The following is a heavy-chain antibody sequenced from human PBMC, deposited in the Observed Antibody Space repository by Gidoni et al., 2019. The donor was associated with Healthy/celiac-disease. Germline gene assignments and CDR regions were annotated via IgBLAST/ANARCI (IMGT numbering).Heavy chain of an antibody. CDR3: ARGRVETEGYVRYFDY. J-gene: IGHJ4*02. CDR2: ISYDGSNK. Sequence: QVQLVESGGGVVQPGRSLRLSCAASGFTFSSYAMHWVRQAPGKGLEWVAVISYDGSNKYYADSVKGRFTISRDNSKNTLYLQMNSLRAEDTAVYYCARGRVETEGYVRYFDYWGQGTLVTVSS. CDR1: GFTFSSYA. D-gene: IGHD3-10*02. V-gene: IGHV3-30-3*01.